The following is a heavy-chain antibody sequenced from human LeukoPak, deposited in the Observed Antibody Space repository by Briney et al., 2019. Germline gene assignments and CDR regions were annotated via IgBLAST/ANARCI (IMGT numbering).Heavy chain of an antibody. CDR2: ISSSSSYI. CDR3: ARGTGTTSDYYYYMDV. J-gene: IGHJ6*03. D-gene: IGHD1-1*01. Sequence: GGSLRLSCAASGFTFSSYSMNWVRQAPGTGLEWVSSISSSSSYIYYADSVKGRFTISRDNAKNSLYLQMNSLRAEDTAVYYCARGTGTTSDYYYYMDVWGKGTTVTVSS. V-gene: IGHV3-21*01. CDR1: GFTFSSYS.